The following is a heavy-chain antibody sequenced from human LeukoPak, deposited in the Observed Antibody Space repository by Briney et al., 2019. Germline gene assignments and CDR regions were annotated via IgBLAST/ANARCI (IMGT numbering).Heavy chain of an antibody. CDR2: IWYDGSNK. D-gene: IGHD3-22*01. V-gene: IGHV3-33*08. CDR1: DFDFSSHA. Sequence: GGSLRLSCAASDFDFSSHAMTWVRQAPGKGLEWVAVIWYDGSNKYYADSVKGRFTISRDNSKNTLYLQMNSLRAEDTAVYYCARGAERVVDDFDYWGQGTLVTVSS. CDR3: ARGAERVVDDFDY. J-gene: IGHJ4*02.